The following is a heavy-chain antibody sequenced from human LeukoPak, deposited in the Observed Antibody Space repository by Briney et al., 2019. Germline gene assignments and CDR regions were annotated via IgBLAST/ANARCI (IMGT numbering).Heavy chain of an antibody. V-gene: IGHV4-4*02. CDR3: ARGTKSGYDPIGYFDY. J-gene: IGHJ4*02. CDR1: GGSISSSNW. CDR2: IYHSGST. D-gene: IGHD5-12*01. Sequence: KTSETLSLTCAVSGGSISSSNWWSWVRQPPGKGLEWIGEIYHSGSTNYNPSLKSRVTISVDKSKNQFSLKLSSVTAADTAVYYCARGTKSGYDPIGYFDYWGRGTLVTVSS.